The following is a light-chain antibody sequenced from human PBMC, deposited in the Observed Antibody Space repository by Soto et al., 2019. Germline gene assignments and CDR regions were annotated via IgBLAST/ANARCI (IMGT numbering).Light chain of an antibody. CDR3: QQYTSYPWP. Sequence: DIQMTQSPSTLSASVGDRATITCRASQSIRSWLAWFQQKAWKAPMLLIYKASRLGSGRPSMISRSASGTELTRTISSLQPDHFATYYSQQYTSYPWPFGQGTKV. CDR2: KAS. J-gene: IGKJ1*01. V-gene: IGKV1-5*03. CDR1: QSIRSW.